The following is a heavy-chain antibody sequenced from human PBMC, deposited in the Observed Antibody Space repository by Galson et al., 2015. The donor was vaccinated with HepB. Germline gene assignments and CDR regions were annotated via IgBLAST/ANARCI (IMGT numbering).Heavy chain of an antibody. CDR3: ARDNIPRGDCSSTSCYYYYYMDV. V-gene: IGHV4-30-4*01. CDR1: GGSISSGDYY. D-gene: IGHD2-2*01. CDR2: IYYSGST. J-gene: IGHJ6*03. Sequence: QVQLQESGPGLVKPSQTLSLTCTVSGGSISSGDYYWSWIRQPPGKGLEWIGYIYYSGSTYYNPSLKSRVTIAVDTSKNQFSLKLSSVTAADTAVYYCARDNIPRGDCSSTSCYYYYYMDVWGKGTTVTVSS.